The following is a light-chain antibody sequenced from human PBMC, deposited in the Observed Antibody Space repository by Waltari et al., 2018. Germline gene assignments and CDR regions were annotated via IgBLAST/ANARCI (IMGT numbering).Light chain of an antibody. J-gene: IGKJ3*01. Sequence: DIQMTQSPSSLSASVGDRVTITCQASQAINNYLNWYQQKPGKAPKLLIYDASSLETGVPSRFSGSGSGSHFTFTISSLQPEDIATYYCHQYDNLPFTFGPGTKVDIK. V-gene: IGKV1-33*01. CDR2: DAS. CDR3: HQYDNLPFT. CDR1: QAINNY.